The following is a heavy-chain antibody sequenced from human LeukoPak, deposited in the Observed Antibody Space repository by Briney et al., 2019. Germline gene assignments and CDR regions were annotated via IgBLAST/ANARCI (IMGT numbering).Heavy chain of an antibody. D-gene: IGHD3-3*01. CDR1: GFTFSHYW. Sequence: GGSLRLSCAVSGFTFSHYWMSWVRQAPGKGLEWVANIKPDGSDTYYMDSVEGRFTISRDNAMSSLYLQMNSLRAEDTAVYYCARVGYNNYDLDFWGQGTPVTVSS. CDR3: ARVGYNNYDLDF. CDR2: IKPDGSDT. V-gene: IGHV3-7*01. J-gene: IGHJ4*02.